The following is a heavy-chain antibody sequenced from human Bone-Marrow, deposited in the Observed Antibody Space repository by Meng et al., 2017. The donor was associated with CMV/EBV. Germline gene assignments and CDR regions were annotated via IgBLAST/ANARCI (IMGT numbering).Heavy chain of an antibody. CDR2: ISGSGGST. CDR1: GFTFSSYA. Sequence: GESLKISCAASGFTFSSYAMSWVRQAPGKGLEWVSAISGSGGSTYYADSVKGRFTISRDNSKNTLYLQMNSLGAEDTAVYYCARIAAAALKPYYYGMDVWGQGTTVTVSS. D-gene: IGHD6-13*01. V-gene: IGHV3-23*01. CDR3: ARIAAAALKPYYYGMDV. J-gene: IGHJ6*02.